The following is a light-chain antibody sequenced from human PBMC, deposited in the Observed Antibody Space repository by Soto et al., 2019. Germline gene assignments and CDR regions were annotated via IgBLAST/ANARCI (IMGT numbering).Light chain of an antibody. V-gene: IGKV3-20*01. CDR2: DVS. J-gene: IGKJ1*01. CDR1: QSARIS. CDR3: QQYGSSPPT. Sequence: ETVMTQSPATLSVSPGERATLSCRASQSARISLGWYQQKPGQAPRLLIYDVSTRATGVPARFSGSGSGTDFTLTISRLEPEDFAVYYCQQYGSSPPTFGQGTKVDIK.